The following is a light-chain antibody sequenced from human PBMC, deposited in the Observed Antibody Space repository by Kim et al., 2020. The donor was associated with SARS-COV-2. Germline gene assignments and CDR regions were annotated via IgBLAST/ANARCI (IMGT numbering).Light chain of an antibody. CDR2: GTS. J-gene: IGKJ5*01. V-gene: IGKV3D-15*01. CDR1: RSVSSS. Sequence: GERAPLSCRASRSVSSSLAWFPQKRAQAPRLLIYGTSTRATDIPARFSGSGSGTDFTLTNNNLQSEEFAVYYCQQYGNLVPVTFGQGTRLEIK. CDR3: QQYGNLVPVT.